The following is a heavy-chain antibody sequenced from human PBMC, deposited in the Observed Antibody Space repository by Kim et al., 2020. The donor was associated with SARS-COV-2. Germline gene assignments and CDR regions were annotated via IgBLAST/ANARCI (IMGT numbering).Heavy chain of an antibody. D-gene: IGHD6-13*01. V-gene: IGHV1-46*01. CDR3: AREGQQRVHDAFDI. Sequence: AQKFQGRVTMTRDTSTSTVYMELSSLRSEDTAVYYCAREGQQRVHDAFDIWGQGTMVTVSS. J-gene: IGHJ3*02.